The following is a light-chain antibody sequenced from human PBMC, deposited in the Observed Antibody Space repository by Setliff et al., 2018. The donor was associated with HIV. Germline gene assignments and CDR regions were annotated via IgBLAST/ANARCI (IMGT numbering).Light chain of an antibody. Sequence: QSALTQPPSASETPGQRLTISCSGSSSNIGINTVNWYQQLPGTAPKLLLYRNNQRPSGVPDRFSGSKSGTSASLAISGLQSEDEADYYCAAWDDNLNGYVFGTGTKVTVL. CDR2: RNN. CDR1: SSNIGINT. CDR3: AAWDDNLNGYV. J-gene: IGLJ1*01. V-gene: IGLV1-44*01.